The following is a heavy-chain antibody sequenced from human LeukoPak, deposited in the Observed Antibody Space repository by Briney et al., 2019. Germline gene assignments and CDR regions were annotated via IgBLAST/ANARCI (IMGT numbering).Heavy chain of an antibody. D-gene: IGHD3-3*01. CDR2: IYYSGST. CDR1: GGSISSYY. V-gene: IGHV4-59*01. Sequence: SETLSLTCTVSGGSISSYYWSWIRQPPGKGLDWIGYIYYSGSTNYNPSLKSRVTISVDTSKNQFSLKLSSVTAADTAVYYCASSVGYDFWSGYFAQFDPWGQGTLVTVSS. CDR3: ASSVGYDFWSGYFAQFDP. J-gene: IGHJ5*02.